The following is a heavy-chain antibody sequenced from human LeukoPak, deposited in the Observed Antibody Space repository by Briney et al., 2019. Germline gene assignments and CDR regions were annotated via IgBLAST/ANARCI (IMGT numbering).Heavy chain of an antibody. V-gene: IGHV3-48*01. CDR3: AREVRYSGSYEDY. J-gene: IGHJ4*02. Sequence: PGGSLRLSCAASGFTFSDYSMNWVRQAPGKGLEWVSYISSGSKTIYYADSVKGRFTISRDNAKNSLYLQMNSLRAEDTAVYYCAREVRYSGSYEDYWGQGTLVTVSS. CDR2: ISSGSKTI. D-gene: IGHD1-26*01. CDR1: GFTFSDYS.